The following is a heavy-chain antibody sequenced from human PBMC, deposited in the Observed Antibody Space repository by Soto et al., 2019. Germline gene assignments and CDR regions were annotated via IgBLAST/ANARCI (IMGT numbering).Heavy chain of an antibody. CDR3: VRCGWNCLDL. V-gene: IGHV4-4*02. D-gene: IGHD6-19*01. CDR2: IHHSGST. Sequence: QVQLQESGPRLMKPSGTLSLTCVVSGDSIRRDNWWSWVRQPPGKGLEWIGEIHHSGSTNYNPSLGSRVTISVYKTKNQFSLELNSVTAADSAMYYCVRCGWNCLDLWGQGTLVIVSS. J-gene: IGHJ4*02. CDR1: GDSIRRDNW.